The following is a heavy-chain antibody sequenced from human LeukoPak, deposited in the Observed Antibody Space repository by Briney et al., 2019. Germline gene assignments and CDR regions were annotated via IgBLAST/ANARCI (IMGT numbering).Heavy chain of an antibody. Sequence: GALRLSCAASGFTFSSYGMSWVRQAPGKGLEWVSAISGSGGSTYYADSVKGRFTVSRDNSKNTLYLQMNSLRAEDTAVYYCARPYYYDSSGYYYALDYWGQGTLVTVSS. CDR2: ISGSGGST. V-gene: IGHV3-23*01. J-gene: IGHJ4*02. D-gene: IGHD3-22*01. CDR3: ARPYYYDSSGYYYALDY. CDR1: GFTFSSYG.